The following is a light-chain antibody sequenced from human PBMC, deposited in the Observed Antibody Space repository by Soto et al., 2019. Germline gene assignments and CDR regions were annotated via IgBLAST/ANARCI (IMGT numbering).Light chain of an antibody. Sequence: DIVMTQSPLSLPVTPGEPASISCRSSQSLLHSNGCNYLNWYLQKPVQSQKLLIYLGSNRATGASDRFSGSGSGTDFTMKISRVEAEDVGVYSGMQGRLQGAFGGGTKVEIK. CDR3: MQGRLQGA. CDR1: QSLLHSNGCNY. CDR2: LGS. V-gene: IGKV2-28*01. J-gene: IGKJ4*01.